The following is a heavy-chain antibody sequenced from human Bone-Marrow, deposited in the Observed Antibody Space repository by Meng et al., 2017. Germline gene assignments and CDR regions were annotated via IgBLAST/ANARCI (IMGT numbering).Heavy chain of an antibody. J-gene: IGHJ5*02. Sequence: RRGSGPGLVKPSGTLSLTCAVSGASISSSHWWGWVRQPPGKGLEWIGEIYHDGSTNYTPSLKSRVTISVDKSKNQFSLKLSSVTAADTAVYYCARAAYDIWSGYAPWGQGSLVTVSS. CDR3: ARAAYDIWSGYAP. D-gene: IGHD3-3*01. V-gene: IGHV4-4*02. CDR2: IYHDGST. CDR1: GASISSSHW.